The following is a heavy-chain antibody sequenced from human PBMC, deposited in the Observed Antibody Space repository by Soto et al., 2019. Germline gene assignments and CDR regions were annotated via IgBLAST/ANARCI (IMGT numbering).Heavy chain of an antibody. J-gene: IGHJ3*02. D-gene: IGHD3-3*01. CDR2: ISYDGSNK. Sequence: GGSLRLSCAASGFTFSSYAMHWVRQAPGKGLEWVAVISYDGSNKYYADSVKGRFTISRDNSKNTLYLQMNSLRAEDTAVYYCARDGYYDFWSGSTDAEPWAPPLDIWGQGTMVTVSS. CDR3: ARDGYYDFWSGSTDAEPWAPPLDI. CDR1: GFTFSSYA. V-gene: IGHV3-30-3*01.